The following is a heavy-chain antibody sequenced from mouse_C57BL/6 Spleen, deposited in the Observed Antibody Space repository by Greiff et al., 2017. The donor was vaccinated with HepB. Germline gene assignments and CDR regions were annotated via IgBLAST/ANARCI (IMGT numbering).Heavy chain of an antibody. V-gene: IGHV1-69*01. CDR1: GYTFTSYW. CDR3: ANSLVKYYFDY. CDR2: IDPSDSYT. Sequence: QVQLQQSGAELVMPGASVKLSCKASGYTFTSYWMHWVKQRPGQGLEWIGEIDPSDSYTNYNQKFKGKSTLTVDKSSITAYMQLSSLTSEDSAVYYCANSLVKYYFDYWGQGTTLTVSS. J-gene: IGHJ2*01.